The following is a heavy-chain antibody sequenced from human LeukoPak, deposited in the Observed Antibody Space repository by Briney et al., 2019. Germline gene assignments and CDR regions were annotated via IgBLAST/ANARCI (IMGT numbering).Heavy chain of an antibody. CDR2: IYYTGST. CDR1: GXSISSYY. Sequence: SETLSLTCTVSGXSISSYYWSWIRQPPGKGPEWIGYIYYTGSTSYNPSLKSRVTISVDMSKNQFSLKLSSVTAADTAVYYCARHGRMATISTYFDYWGQGTLVTVSS. CDR3: ARHGRMATISTYFDY. J-gene: IGHJ4*02. V-gene: IGHV4-59*08. D-gene: IGHD5-24*01.